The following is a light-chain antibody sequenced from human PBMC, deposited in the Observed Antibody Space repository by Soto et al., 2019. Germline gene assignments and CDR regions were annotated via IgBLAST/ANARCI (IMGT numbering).Light chain of an antibody. Sequence: DIQMTQSPSTLSASVGDRVTITCRASQSISSWLAWYQQKPGKAPKLLIYKASSLESGVPSRFSGSGSGTEFTLTISSLQPDDFATYYCQQGHSTPYTFGQGTKVDIK. CDR1: QSISSW. CDR3: QQGHSTPYT. J-gene: IGKJ2*01. V-gene: IGKV1-5*03. CDR2: KAS.